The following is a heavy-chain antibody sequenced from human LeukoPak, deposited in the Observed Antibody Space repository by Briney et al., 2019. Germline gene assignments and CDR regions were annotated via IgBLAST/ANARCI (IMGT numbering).Heavy chain of an antibody. V-gene: IGHV4-61*10. CDR3: ARGLYCSGGSCYRAFDI. CDR1: GDSISSGDYY. D-gene: IGHD2-15*01. Sequence: SETLSLTCTVSGDSISSGDYYWSWIRQPAGKGLEWIGEINHSGSTNYNPSLKSRVTISVDTSKNQFSLKLSSVTAADTAVYYCARGLYCSGGSCYRAFDIWGQGTMVTVSS. J-gene: IGHJ3*02. CDR2: INHSGST.